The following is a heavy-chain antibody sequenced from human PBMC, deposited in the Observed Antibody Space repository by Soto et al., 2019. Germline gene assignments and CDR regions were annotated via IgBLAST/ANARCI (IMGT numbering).Heavy chain of an antibody. CDR1: GFTFSSYS. D-gene: IGHD3-22*01. V-gene: IGHV3-48*02. CDR2: ISSSSSTI. J-gene: IGHJ6*02. Sequence: PGGSRRLSCAASGFTFSSYSMNWVRQAPGKGLEWVSYISSSSSTIYYADSVKGRFTISRDNAKNSLYLQMNSLRDEDTAVYYCARDRNPDYYDSSGYYYAIGYYYGMDVWGQGTTVTVSS. CDR3: ARDRNPDYYDSSGYYYAIGYYYGMDV.